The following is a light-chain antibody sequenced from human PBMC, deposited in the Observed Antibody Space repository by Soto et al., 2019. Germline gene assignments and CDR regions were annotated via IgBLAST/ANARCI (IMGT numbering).Light chain of an antibody. J-gene: IGKJ1*01. CDR1: QDIGTF. V-gene: IGKV1-27*01. CDR3: HSYNSIPRT. Sequence: DIQMTQSPSTLSASVGDRVTITCRASQDIGTFLAWYQQKPGKVPKLLIFAASTLQSGVPSRFSGSGSRTDFTLAISSLQPEAVATYYCHSYNSIPRTFGQGTKVDIK. CDR2: AAS.